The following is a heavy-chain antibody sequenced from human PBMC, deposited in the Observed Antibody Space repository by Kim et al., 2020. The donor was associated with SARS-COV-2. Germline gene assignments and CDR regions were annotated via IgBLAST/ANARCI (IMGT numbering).Heavy chain of an antibody. V-gene: IGHV1-24*01. CDR3: ATPRRGELLEDIGPEDIAFDI. CDR2: FDPEDGET. J-gene: IGHJ3*02. Sequence: ASVKVSCKVSGYTLTELSMHWVRQAPGKGLEWMGGFDPEDGETIYAQKFQGRVTMTEDTSTDTAYMELSSLRSEDTAVYYCATPRRGELLEDIGPEDIAFDIWGQGTMVTVSS. CDR1: GYTLTELS. D-gene: IGHD3-10*01.